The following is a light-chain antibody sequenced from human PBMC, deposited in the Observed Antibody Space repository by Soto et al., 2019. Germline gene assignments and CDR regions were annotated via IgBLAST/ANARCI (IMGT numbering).Light chain of an antibody. J-gene: IGKJ5*01. CDR3: QQRSNWPIT. CDR1: QSISSSY. Sequence: EILLTQSPGTLPLSPGERATLYCRVRQSISSSYLAWYQQKPGQTPRLLIYGASSRATGIPDRFSGTGSGTDFTLTISRLEPEDFAVYYCQQRSNWPITFGQGTRLEIK. V-gene: IGKV3D-20*02. CDR2: GAS.